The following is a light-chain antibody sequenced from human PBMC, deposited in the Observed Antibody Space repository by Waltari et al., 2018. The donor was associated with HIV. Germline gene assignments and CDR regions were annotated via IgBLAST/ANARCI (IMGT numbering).Light chain of an antibody. V-gene: IGKV1-17*01. CDR2: DAS. CDR3: LQYNSYPWT. J-gene: IGKJ1*01. Sequence: DVQVTQSPSSLSASVGDRVTITCRASQGIRNDLGWFQQKPGKAPKRLIYDASSLQTGVPSRFSGSGYGREFTLTIRSLQPEDFANYYCLQYNSYPWTFGQGTKVEIK. CDR1: QGIRND.